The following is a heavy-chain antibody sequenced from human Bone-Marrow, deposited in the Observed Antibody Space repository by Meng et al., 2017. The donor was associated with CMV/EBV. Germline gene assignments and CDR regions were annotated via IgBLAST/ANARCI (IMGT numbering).Heavy chain of an antibody. Sequence: VSGGSLSSIISYWGWLRQPPGKGLEWIGIIYYNGVTYYNSSLKSRVAISMDTSQNQFSLTVNSVTAADTAVYYCARHFFGGFHYFNFWGQGTLVTVSS. CDR3: ARHFFGGFHYFNF. CDR2: IYYNGVT. V-gene: IGHV4-39*01. CDR1: GGSLSSIISY. D-gene: IGHD3-10*01. J-gene: IGHJ4*02.